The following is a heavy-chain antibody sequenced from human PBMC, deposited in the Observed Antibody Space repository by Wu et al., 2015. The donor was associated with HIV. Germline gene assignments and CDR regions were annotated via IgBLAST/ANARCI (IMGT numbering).Heavy chain of an antibody. D-gene: IGHD3-10*01. CDR3: ARELEDPTIMVRAGFDP. Sequence: QVQLVQSGAEVKKPGSSVRVSCKASGGTFSTYGVSWVRQAPGQGLEWMGRIVPLFDAPNYAQKFQGRVTITSDVYTSTVYLELSSLRSEDTAIYYCARELEDPTIMVRAGFDPWGQGTLVTVSS. CDR2: IVPLFDAP. V-gene: IGHV1-69*13. J-gene: IGHJ5*02. CDR1: GGTFSTYG.